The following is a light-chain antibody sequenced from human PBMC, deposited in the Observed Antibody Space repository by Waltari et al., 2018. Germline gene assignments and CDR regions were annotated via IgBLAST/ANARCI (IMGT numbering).Light chain of an antibody. CDR1: QDISTY. CDR2: DVS. V-gene: IGKV1-33*01. CDR3: QQYEDVPYT. J-gene: IGKJ2*01. Sequence: DIQMTQSPSSLSASVGDRVTITCQASQDISTYLNWYQQKPGKAPKLLIYDVSNLEKGVPSRCSGGGSGTDFSFNISSLQSEDFATYYCQQYEDVPYTFGQGTTL.